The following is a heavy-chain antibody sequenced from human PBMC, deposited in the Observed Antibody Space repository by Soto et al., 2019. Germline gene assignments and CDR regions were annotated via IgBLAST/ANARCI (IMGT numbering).Heavy chain of an antibody. J-gene: IGHJ4*02. CDR1: GFSLSTSGVT. V-gene: IGHV2-5*02. Sequence: QITLKESGPALVKPTQTLTLTCTFSGFSLSTSGVTVGWIRQPPGKALEWLALIYWDDDKRYRPSLRSRLTITKDTSKNQVVLTMTRMAPVDTATYYCAHRPYKEKDYYFDYWGQGTLVTVSS. CDR3: AHRPYKEKDYYFDY. D-gene: IGHD3-10*01. CDR2: IYWDDDK.